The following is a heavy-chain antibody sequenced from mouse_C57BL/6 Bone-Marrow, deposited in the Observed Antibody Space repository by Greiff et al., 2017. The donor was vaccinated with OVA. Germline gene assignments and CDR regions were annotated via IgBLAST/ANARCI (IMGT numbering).Heavy chain of an antibody. Sequence: QVQLQQPGAELVKPGASVKMSCKASGYTFTSYWITWVKQRPGQGLEWIGDIYPGSGSTNYNEKFKSKATLTVDTSSSTAYMQRSSLTSEDSAVYYCATSYDGYQYYAMDYWGQGTSVTVSS. V-gene: IGHV1-55*01. CDR2: IYPGSGST. CDR1: GYTFTSYW. CDR3: ATSYDGYQYYAMDY. J-gene: IGHJ4*01. D-gene: IGHD2-3*01.